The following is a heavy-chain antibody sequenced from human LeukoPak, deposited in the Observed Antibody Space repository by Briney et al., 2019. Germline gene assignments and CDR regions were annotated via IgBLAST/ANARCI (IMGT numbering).Heavy chain of an antibody. CDR2: ISGSGGST. D-gene: IGHD4-11*01. Sequence: GGSLRLSCAASGFTFSSYAMSWVRQAPGKGLEWVSVISGSGGSTYYRDSVKGRFTISRDNSKNTLYLQMNSLTAGDTTVYFCAKDGTTTVTFDYWGQGTLVTVSS. V-gene: IGHV3-23*01. CDR3: AKDGTTTVTFDY. CDR1: GFTFSSYA. J-gene: IGHJ4*02.